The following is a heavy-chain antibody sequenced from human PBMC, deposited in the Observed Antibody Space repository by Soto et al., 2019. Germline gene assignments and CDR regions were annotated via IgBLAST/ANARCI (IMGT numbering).Heavy chain of an antibody. Sequence: QVQLVQSGAEVKKPGASVKVSCKASGYTFTSYGISWVRQAPGQGREWMGWISAYNGNTNYAQKLQGRVTMTTDTSTSTAYMELRSLRSDDTAVYYCARLNIVVVPAANEYYMDVWGKGTTVTVSS. V-gene: IGHV1-18*01. D-gene: IGHD2-2*01. J-gene: IGHJ6*03. CDR3: ARLNIVVVPAANEYYMDV. CDR2: ISAYNGNT. CDR1: GYTFTSYG.